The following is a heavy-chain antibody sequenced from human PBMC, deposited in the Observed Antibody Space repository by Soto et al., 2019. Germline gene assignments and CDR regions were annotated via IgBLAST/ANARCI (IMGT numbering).Heavy chain of an antibody. CDR3: ARSSSSWYWVYFDY. CDR1: GGSFSGYY. J-gene: IGHJ4*02. CDR2: INHSGST. Sequence: SETLSLTCAVYGGSFSGYYWSWIRQPPGKGPEWIGEINHSGSTNYNPSLKSRVTISVDTSKNQFSLKLSSVTAADTAVYYCARSSSSWYWVYFDYWGQGTLVTVSS. D-gene: IGHD6-13*01. V-gene: IGHV4-34*01.